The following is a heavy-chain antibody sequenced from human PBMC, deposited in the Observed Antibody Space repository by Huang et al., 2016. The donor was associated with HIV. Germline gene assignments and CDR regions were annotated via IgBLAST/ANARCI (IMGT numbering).Heavy chain of an antibody. CDR2: CIPVFGTK. CDR1: GGTFSNHG. V-gene: IGHV1-69*01. J-gene: IGHJ6*02. Sequence: QVQLVQSGAEVKKPGSSVKVSCKASGGTFSNHGFSWVRQAPGQGLEWLGGCIPVFGTKDYTPKFQGRVTITADESTSTVYMELSSLTPDDTAEYYCARVRGYSGSYYGMDVWGQGTTVTVSS. D-gene: IGHD1-26*01. CDR3: ARVRGYSGSYYGMDV.